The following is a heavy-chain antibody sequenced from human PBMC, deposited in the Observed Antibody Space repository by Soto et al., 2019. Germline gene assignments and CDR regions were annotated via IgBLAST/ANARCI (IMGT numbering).Heavy chain of an antibody. D-gene: IGHD2-21*02. Sequence: MSGGGLEWLGRIDPSDSYTKYNPSFQGHVTISADKSTSTAYLQWSSLRASDTAVYYCASHIFFCGGDCNSSGMDVWGQGTTVPVSS. V-gene: IGHV5-10-1*01. CDR2: IDPSDSYT. J-gene: IGHJ6*02. CDR3: ASHIFFCGGDCNSSGMDV.